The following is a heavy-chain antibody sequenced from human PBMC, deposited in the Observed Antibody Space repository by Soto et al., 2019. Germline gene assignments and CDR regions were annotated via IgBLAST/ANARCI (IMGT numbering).Heavy chain of an antibody. Sequence: QVQLVQSGAEVKKPGSSVKVSCKASGGTFSSYAISWVRQAPGQGLEWMGGIIPIFGTANYAQKFQGRVTITADESTSTAYMELSSLRSEDTAVSYCARPIQYSYERSGQSAWFDPWGQGNLVIVSS. CDR2: IIPIFGTA. D-gene: IGHD3-22*01. CDR3: ARPIQYSYERSGQSAWFDP. J-gene: IGHJ5*02. CDR1: GGTFSSYA. V-gene: IGHV1-69*12.